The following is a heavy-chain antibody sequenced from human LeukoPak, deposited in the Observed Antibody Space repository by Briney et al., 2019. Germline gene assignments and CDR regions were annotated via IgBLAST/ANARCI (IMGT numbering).Heavy chain of an antibody. CDR3: ARVTRGEDYMDV. V-gene: IGHV4-59*01. D-gene: IGHD3-10*01. J-gene: IGHJ6*03. CDR2: IYYSGTT. CDR1: GGSISSYY. Sequence: PSETLSLTCTVSGGSISSYYWSWIRQPPGKGLEWIGYIYYSGTTNYNPSLKSRVTISVDTSKNQFSLKLSSVTAADTAVYYCARVTRGEDYMDVWGKGTTVTISS.